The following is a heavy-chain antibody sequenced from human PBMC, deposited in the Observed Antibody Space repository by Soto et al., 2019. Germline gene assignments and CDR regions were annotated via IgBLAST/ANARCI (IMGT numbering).Heavy chain of an antibody. D-gene: IGHD1-26*01. Sequence: EVQLVESGGGLVQPGGSLRVSCTASGFTLRTYSLNRVRQAPGKGLEWISYISSSSNTIYYADSVKGRFTISRDNAKNSLSLQMNSLRDEDTAVYYCARVPSSGSYRSYYYYGMDVWGQGTTVTVSS. V-gene: IGHV3-48*02. CDR3: ARVPSSGSYRSYYYYGMDV. J-gene: IGHJ6*02. CDR2: ISSSSNTI. CDR1: GFTLRTYS.